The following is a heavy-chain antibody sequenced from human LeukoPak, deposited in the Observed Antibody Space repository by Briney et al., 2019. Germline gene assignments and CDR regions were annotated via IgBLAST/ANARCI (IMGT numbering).Heavy chain of an antibody. Sequence: GGSLRLSCAASGFTFDDYAMHWVRQAPGKGLEWVAVISYDGSNKYYADSVKGRFTISRDNSKNTLYLQMNSLRAEDTAVYYCASKRRDGYITWGQGTLVTVSS. CDR2: ISYDGSNK. D-gene: IGHD5-24*01. J-gene: IGHJ5*02. CDR3: ASKRRDGYIT. CDR1: GFTFDDYA. V-gene: IGHV3-30-3*01.